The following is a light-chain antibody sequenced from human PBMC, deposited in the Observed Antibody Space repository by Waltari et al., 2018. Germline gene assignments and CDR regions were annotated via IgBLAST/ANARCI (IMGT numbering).Light chain of an antibody. V-gene: IGLV2-14*03. CDR1: SSDVVGYNY. Sequence: QSALTHPASVSGSPGQSITIPCPRTSSDVVGYNYVSWYQQHPGKAPKLIIFYVSNRPSGVSSRFSGSKSGNTASLTISGLQAQDEADYYCSSYISSDTLELFGGGTSLTVL. CDR3: SSYISSDTLEL. CDR2: YVS. J-gene: IGLJ2*01.